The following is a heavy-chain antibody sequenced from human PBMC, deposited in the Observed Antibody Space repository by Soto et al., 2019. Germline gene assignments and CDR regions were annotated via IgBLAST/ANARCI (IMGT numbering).Heavy chain of an antibody. D-gene: IGHD3-3*01. CDR2: IYHSGST. V-gene: IGHV4-4*02. CDR3: ARDPEGRFLEWGGINWYFDL. Sequence: QVQLQESGPGLVKPSGTLSLTCAVSGGSISSSNWWSWVRQPPGKGLEWMGEIYHSGSTNYHPSLQGRVTISVDKSKKQFSLKLSSVTAADTAVYYCARDPEGRFLEWGGINWYFDLWGRGTLVNVSS. J-gene: IGHJ2*01. CDR1: GGSISSSNW.